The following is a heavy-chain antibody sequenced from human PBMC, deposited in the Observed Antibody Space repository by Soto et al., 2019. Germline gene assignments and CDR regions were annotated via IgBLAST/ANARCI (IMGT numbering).Heavy chain of an antibody. D-gene: IGHD1-26*01. CDR1: GGSISNSAYY. Sequence: SETLSLTCTVSGGSISNSAYYWGWIRQPPGKRQEYIGTIYYTGSAYYNPSLRSRVTIFVGASKSQFSLRLNSVTAADSAVYYCADYSGTYNDAFDIWGQGIMVT. CDR2: IYYTGSA. CDR3: ADYSGTYNDAFDI. J-gene: IGHJ3*02. V-gene: IGHV4-39*01.